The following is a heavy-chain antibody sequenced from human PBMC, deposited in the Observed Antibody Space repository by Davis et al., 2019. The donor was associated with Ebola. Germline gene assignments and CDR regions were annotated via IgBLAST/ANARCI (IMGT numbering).Heavy chain of an antibody. Sequence: PSETLSLTCTVSGGSISSSSYYWGWIRQPPGKGLEWIGSIYYSGSTYYNPSLKSRVTISVDTSKNQFSLKLSSVTAADTAVYYCASQAHDSSSWYLAPNWFDPWGQGTLVTVSS. V-gene: IGHV4-39*01. D-gene: IGHD6-13*01. CDR2: IYYSGST. CDR3: ASQAHDSSSWYLAPNWFDP. J-gene: IGHJ5*02. CDR1: GGSISSSSYY.